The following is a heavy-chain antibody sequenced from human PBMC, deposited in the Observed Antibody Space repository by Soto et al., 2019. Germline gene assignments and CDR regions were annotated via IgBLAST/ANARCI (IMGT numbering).Heavy chain of an antibody. CDR2: ISYDGSNK. J-gene: IGHJ6*02. CDR1: GFTFSSYG. D-gene: IGHD3-3*01. CDR3: AKDPFWSGYYTDYYYYGMDV. Sequence: GGSLRLSCAASGFTFSSYGMHWVRQAPGKGLEWVAVISYDGSNKYYADSVKGRFTISRDNSKNTLYLQMNSLRAEDTAVYYCAKDPFWSGYYTDYYYYGMDVWGQGTTVTVSS. V-gene: IGHV3-30*18.